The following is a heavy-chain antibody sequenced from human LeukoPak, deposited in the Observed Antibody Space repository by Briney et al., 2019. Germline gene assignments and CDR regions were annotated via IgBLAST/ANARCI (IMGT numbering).Heavy chain of an antibody. CDR1: GYTFSSYW. D-gene: IGHD1-26*01. CDR3: ARHAAPGGAYFYYAVDV. CDR2: IYPADSAT. V-gene: IGHV5-51*01. J-gene: IGHJ6*02. Sequence: GESLKISCQTSGYTFSSYWIAWVRQMPGKGLEWMCIIYPADSATKYSPSFQGQVIISADKSLTTAYLQWSSLKASDTAIYYRARHAAPGGAYFYYAVDVWGQGTTVVVSS.